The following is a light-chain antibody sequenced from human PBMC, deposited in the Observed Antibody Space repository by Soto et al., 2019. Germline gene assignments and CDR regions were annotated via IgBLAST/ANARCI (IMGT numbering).Light chain of an antibody. CDR1: QSVSSS. Sequence: EIVLTQSPATLSLSPGERATLSCRASQSVSSSLAWYQQTPGQAPRLLIYDASNRATGIPARFSGSGSGTDFTLTISSLEPEDFAVYYCQQRSNWPSTFGPGTKVDI. V-gene: IGKV3-11*01. CDR3: QQRSNWPST. CDR2: DAS. J-gene: IGKJ3*01.